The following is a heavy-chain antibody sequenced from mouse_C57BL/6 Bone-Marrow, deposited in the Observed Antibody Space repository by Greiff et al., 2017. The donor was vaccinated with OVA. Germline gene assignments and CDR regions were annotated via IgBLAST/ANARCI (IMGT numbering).Heavy chain of an antibody. CDR1: GYTFTDYY. CDR2: IFPGSGST. J-gene: IGHJ4*01. CDR3: ARRSNYGGVEPMDY. V-gene: IGHV1-75*01. D-gene: IGHD2-5*01. Sequence: QVQLKESGPELVKPGASVKISCKASGYTFTDYYINWVKQRPGQGLEWIGWIFPGSGSTYYNEKFKGKATLTVDKSSSTAYMLLSSLTSEDSAVYFCARRSNYGGVEPMDYWGQGTSVTVSS.